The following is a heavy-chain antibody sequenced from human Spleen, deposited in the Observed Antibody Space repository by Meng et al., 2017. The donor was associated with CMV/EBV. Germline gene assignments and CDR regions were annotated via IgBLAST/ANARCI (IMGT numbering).Heavy chain of an antibody. J-gene: IGHJ6*02. CDR2: INPNSGGT. V-gene: IGHV1-2*02. CDR3: AKEVGATYYYNGMDV. Sequence: ASVKVSCKASGYTFTGYYMHWVRQAPGQGLEWMGWINPNSGGTNYAQKFQGRVTMTRDTSISTAYMELSRLRSDDTAVYFCAKEVGATYYYNGMDVWGQGTTVTVSS. D-gene: IGHD1-26*01. CDR1: GYTFTGYY.